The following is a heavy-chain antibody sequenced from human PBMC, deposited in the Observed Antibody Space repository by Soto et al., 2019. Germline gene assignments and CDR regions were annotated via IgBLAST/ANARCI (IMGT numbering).Heavy chain of an antibody. J-gene: IGHJ6*02. D-gene: IGHD3-22*01. Sequence: PGGSLRLSCVASGFSFSCSGMHWVRQASGKGLEWVGRIRSKGNNYATADAASGRGRFTITRDDSKKTAYLEMSSLESEDTDVYYCMRPNSYYYNSAYYYDSCSYGRDVWGQGTTVTVSS. CDR1: GFSFSCSG. CDR3: MRPNSYYYNSAYYYDSCSYGRDV. V-gene: IGHV3-73*01. CDR2: IRSKGNNYAT.